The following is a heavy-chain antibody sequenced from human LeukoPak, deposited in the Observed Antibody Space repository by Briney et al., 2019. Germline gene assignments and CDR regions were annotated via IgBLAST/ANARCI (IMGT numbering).Heavy chain of an antibody. CDR2: ISWNSGSI. CDR1: GFTFDDYA. Sequence: QSGGSLRLSCAASGFTFDDYAMHWVRQAPGKGLEWVSGISWNSGSIGYADSVKGRFTISRDNAKNSLYLQMNSLRAEDTALYYCAESNDSSGYTRNWFDPWGQGTLVTVSS. J-gene: IGHJ5*02. V-gene: IGHV3-9*01. CDR3: AESNDSSGYTRNWFDP. D-gene: IGHD3-22*01.